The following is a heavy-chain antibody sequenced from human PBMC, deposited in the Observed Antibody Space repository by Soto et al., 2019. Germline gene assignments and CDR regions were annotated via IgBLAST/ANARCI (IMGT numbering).Heavy chain of an antibody. CDR2: IKQDGSEK. CDR1: GFTFSSYW. J-gene: IGHJ4*02. V-gene: IGHV3-7*01. D-gene: IGHD3-9*01. Sequence: GGSLRLSCAASGFTFSSYWMSWVRQAPGKGLEWVANIKQDGSEKYYVDSVKGRFTISRDNAKNSLYLQMNSLRAEGTAVYYCARDWAKYYDILTGYSPHKLGYWGQGTLVT. CDR3: ARDWAKYYDILTGYSPHKLGY.